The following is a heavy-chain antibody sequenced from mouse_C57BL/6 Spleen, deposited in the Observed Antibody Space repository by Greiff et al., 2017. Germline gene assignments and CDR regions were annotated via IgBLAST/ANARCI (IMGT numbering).Heavy chain of an antibody. CDR2: IDPNSGGT. Sequence: VQLQQPGAELVKPGASVKLSCKASGYTFTSYWMHWVKQRPGRGLEWIGRIDPNSGGTKYNDKFKCKATLTVDKPSSTAYMQLSSLTSEDSAVYYCAREGGWDDGRAAWFAYWGQGTLVTVSA. V-gene: IGHV1-72*01. CDR1: GYTFTSYW. D-gene: IGHD4-1*01. J-gene: IGHJ3*01. CDR3: AREGGWDDGRAAWFAY.